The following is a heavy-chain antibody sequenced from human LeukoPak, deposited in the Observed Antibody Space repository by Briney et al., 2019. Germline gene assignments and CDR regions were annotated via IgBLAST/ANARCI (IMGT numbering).Heavy chain of an antibody. CDR1: GYTFTSYG. D-gene: IGHD1-26*01. J-gene: IGHJ4*02. V-gene: IGHV1-18*01. Sequence: GASVKVSCEASGYTFTSYGISWVRQAPGQGLEWMGWISAYNGNTNYAQKLQGRVTMTTDTSTSTAYMELRSLRSDDTAVYYCARDRRNGYSGSYDYWGRGTLVTVSS. CDR3: ARDRRNGYSGSYDY. CDR2: ISAYNGNT.